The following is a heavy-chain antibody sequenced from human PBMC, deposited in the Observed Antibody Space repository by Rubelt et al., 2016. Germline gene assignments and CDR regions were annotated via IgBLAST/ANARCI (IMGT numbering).Heavy chain of an antibody. V-gene: IGHV3-23*01. J-gene: IGHJ4*02. CDR1: GITFSSHA. CDR3: AKSFGSSSGRSSDY. D-gene: IGHD6-6*01. CDR2: ISGSVGST. Sequence: EVQLLESGGGLVQPGGSLRLSCAASGITFSSHAMTWVRQATVKGLEWVSTISGSVGSTYYADSVKGRFTISRNNSKNARNLQMNSLRVDDPAVYYCAKSFGSSSGRSSDYWGQGTLVTVSS.